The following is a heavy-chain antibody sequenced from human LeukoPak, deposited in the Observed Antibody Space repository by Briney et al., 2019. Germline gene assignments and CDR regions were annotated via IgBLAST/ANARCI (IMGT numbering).Heavy chain of an antibody. CDR1: GGSISSYY. V-gene: IGHV4-59*12. Sequence: SETLSLTCTVSGGSISSYYWSWIRQPPGKGLEWIGYIYYSGSTNYNPSLKSRVTISVDTSKNQFSLKLSSVTAADTAVYYCARGGRWLQLFFDYWGQGTLVTVSS. J-gene: IGHJ4*02. D-gene: IGHD5-24*01. CDR3: ARGGRWLQLFFDY. CDR2: IYYSGST.